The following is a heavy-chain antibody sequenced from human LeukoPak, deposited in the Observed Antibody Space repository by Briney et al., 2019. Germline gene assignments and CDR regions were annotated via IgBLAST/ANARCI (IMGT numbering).Heavy chain of an antibody. CDR1: GFTFSSYA. J-gene: IGHJ6*02. Sequence: GGSLRLSCAASGFTFSSYAMSRVRQAPGKGLEWVSAISGSGGSTYYADSVKGRFTISRDNSKNTLYLQMNSLRAEDTAVYYCAKDQLDYGDYYYYGMDVWGQGTTVTVSS. CDR2: ISGSGGST. D-gene: IGHD4-17*01. CDR3: AKDQLDYGDYYYYGMDV. V-gene: IGHV3-23*01.